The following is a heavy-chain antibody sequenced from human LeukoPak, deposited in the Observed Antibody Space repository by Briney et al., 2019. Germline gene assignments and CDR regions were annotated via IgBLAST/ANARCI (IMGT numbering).Heavy chain of an antibody. Sequence: PSETLSLTCAVYGGSFSGYYWSWIRQPPGKGLEWIGEINHSGSTNYNPSIKSRVTISVDTSKNQLSLKLSSVTAADTAVYYCARGRRGYSGYANPGGFGYYYMDVWGKGTTVTVSS. CDR2: INHSGST. D-gene: IGHD5-12*01. CDR3: ARGRRGYSGYANPGGFGYYYMDV. J-gene: IGHJ6*03. V-gene: IGHV4-34*01. CDR1: GGSFSGYY.